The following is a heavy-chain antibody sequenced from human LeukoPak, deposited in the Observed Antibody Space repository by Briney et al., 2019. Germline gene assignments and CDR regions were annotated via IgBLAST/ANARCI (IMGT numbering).Heavy chain of an antibody. D-gene: IGHD6-19*01. CDR2: IYYSGST. CDR3: ARDLGVLAGNFDY. J-gene: IGHJ4*02. V-gene: IGHV4-39*07. CDR1: GGSISSSSYY. Sequence: SETLSLTCTVSGGSISSSSYYWGWIRQPPGKGLEWIGSIYYSGSTYYNPSLKSRVTISVDTSKNQFSLKLSSVTAADTAVYYCARDLGVLAGNFDYWGQGTLVTVSS.